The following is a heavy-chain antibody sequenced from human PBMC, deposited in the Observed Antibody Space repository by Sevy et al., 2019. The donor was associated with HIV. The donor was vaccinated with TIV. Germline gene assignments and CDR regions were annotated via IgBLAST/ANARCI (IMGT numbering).Heavy chain of an antibody. CDR2: IRYDGGNK. D-gene: IGHD1-1*01. CDR3: AKEEGELEYYYYYGMDV. CDR1: GFTFSSYG. V-gene: IGHV3-30*02. Sequence: GGSLRLSCAASGFTFSSYGMHWVRQAPGKGLEWVAFIRYDGGNKYDADSVKGRFTISRDNSKNTLYLQMNSLRAEDTAVYYCAKEEGELEYYYYYGMDVWGQGTTVTVSS. J-gene: IGHJ6*02.